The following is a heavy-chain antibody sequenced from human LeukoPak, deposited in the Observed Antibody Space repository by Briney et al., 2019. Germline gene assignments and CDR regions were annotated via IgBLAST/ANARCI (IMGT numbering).Heavy chain of an antibody. D-gene: IGHD2-21*02. V-gene: IGHV4-39*01. J-gene: IGHJ3*02. CDR3: ARLPRPCGGDCYSNAFDI. Sequence: SETLSLTCTVSGGSISNNNYYWDWIRQPPGKGLEWIGTIYYSGSTYYNPSLKSRVSMFVDTSKNQFSLSLSSVTVADTAVYYCARLPRPCGGDCYSNAFDIWGQGTKVTVS. CDR1: GGSISNNNYY. CDR2: IYYSGST.